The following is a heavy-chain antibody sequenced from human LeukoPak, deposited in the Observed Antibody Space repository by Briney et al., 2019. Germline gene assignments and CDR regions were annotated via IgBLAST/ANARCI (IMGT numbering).Heavy chain of an antibody. CDR1: GFTFSTYS. V-gene: IGHV3-49*04. CDR3: TRDLGRTYYDFWSGSYTGGGF. Sequence: GGSLRLSCAASGFTFSTYSMNWVRQAPGKGLEWVGFIRSKAYGGTTEYAASVKGRFTISRDDSKSIAYLQMSSLKTEDTAVYYCTRDLGRTYYDFWSGSYTGGGFWGQGTLVTVSS. D-gene: IGHD3-3*01. CDR2: IRSKAYGGTT. J-gene: IGHJ4*02.